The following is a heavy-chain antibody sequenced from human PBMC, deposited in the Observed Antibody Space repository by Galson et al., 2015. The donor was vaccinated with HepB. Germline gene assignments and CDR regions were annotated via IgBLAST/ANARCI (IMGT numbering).Heavy chain of an antibody. Sequence: PALVKPTQTLTLTCTFSGFSLTTSGVGVAWVRQPPGKALEWLALIYWDGDKRFSPSLKERLTITKDISKSQVVITMTNMDPLDTATYYCARFNSGWFAPGNLNDVFDIWGQGTKVSVSS. CDR2: IYWDGDK. CDR1: GFSLTTSGVG. V-gene: IGHV2-5*02. D-gene: IGHD6-19*01. J-gene: IGHJ3*02. CDR3: ARFNSGWFAPGNLNDVFDI.